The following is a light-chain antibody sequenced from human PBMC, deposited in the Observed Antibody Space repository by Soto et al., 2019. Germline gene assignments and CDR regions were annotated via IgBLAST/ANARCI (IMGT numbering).Light chain of an antibody. Sequence: EIVLTQSPGTPSLSPGEGATLSCRASQSVSSSYLAWYQQKPGRAPRLLIYGASRRATGIPDRFGGSGSGTDFTLTISRLETEDFAVYYCQQYGTSPTFGQGTRLEIK. J-gene: IGKJ5*01. V-gene: IGKV3-20*01. CDR3: QQYGTSPT. CDR1: QSVSSSY. CDR2: GAS.